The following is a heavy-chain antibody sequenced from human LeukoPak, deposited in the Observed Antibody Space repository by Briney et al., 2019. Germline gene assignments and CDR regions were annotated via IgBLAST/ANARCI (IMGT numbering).Heavy chain of an antibody. V-gene: IGHV3-30-3*01. CDR1: GFTFSSYA. D-gene: IGHD6-19*01. J-gene: IGHJ2*01. Sequence: GGSLRLSCTASGFTFSSYAMHWVRQAPGKGLEWVTIISYDGTNKYYADSVKGRFTISRDNSKNTLYLQMNSLRAEDTAVYYCAKDRPSSGWISGPNWYFDLWGRGTLVTVSS. CDR2: ISYDGTNK. CDR3: AKDRPSSGWISGPNWYFDL.